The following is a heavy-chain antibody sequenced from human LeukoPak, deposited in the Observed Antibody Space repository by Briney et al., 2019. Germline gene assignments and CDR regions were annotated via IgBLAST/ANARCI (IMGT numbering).Heavy chain of an antibody. D-gene: IGHD2-2*01. J-gene: IGHJ6*02. CDR1: GYTLTELS. V-gene: IGHV1-24*01. Sequence: VASVKVSCKVSGYTLTELSMHWVRQAPGKGLEWMGGFDPEDGETIYAQKFQGRVTMTEDTSTDTAYMELSSLRSEDTAVYYCATVRRSVVPAAMPAFWGQGTTVTVSS. CDR3: ATVRRSVVPAAMPAF. CDR2: FDPEDGET.